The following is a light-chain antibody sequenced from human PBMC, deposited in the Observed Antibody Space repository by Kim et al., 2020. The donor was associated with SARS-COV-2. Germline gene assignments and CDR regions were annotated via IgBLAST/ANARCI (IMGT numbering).Light chain of an antibody. CDR3: SSYAGSNNLV. J-gene: IGLJ3*02. V-gene: IGLV2-8*01. CDR2: EVS. CDR1: SRDVGGYNY. Sequence: GQSITIPCTGTSRDVGGYNYVSWYQQHPGNAPKLMIYEVSKRPSGVPDRFSGSKSGNTASLTVSGLQAEDEADYYCSSYAGSNNLVFGGGTQLTVL.